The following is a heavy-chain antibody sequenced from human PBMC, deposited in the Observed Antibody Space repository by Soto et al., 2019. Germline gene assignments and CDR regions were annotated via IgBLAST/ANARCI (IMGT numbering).Heavy chain of an antibody. V-gene: IGHV4-34*01. CDR1: GGSFSGYY. CDR3: ARGGYCSSTSCPRGDYYFDY. CDR2: INHSGST. Sequence: SETLSLTCAVYGGSFSGYYWSWIRQPPGKGLEWIGEINHSGSTNYNPSLKSRVTISVDTSKNQFSLKLSSVTAADTAVYYCARGGYCSSTSCPRGDYYFDYWGQGTLVTVSS. D-gene: IGHD2-2*01. J-gene: IGHJ4*02.